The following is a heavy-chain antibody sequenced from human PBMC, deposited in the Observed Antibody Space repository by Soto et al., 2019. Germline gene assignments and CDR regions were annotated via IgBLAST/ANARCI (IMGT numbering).Heavy chain of an antibody. CDR2: IDPYDTGI. CDR3: AKDPGYSSGWYVGY. V-gene: IGHV3-74*01. Sequence: HPGGSLRLSCAASGFAFSSEWMHWVRQAPGKGLVWVSRIDPYDTGITYADSVKGRFTISRDNAKNTLYLQMNSLRAEDTAVYYCAKDPGYSSGWYVGYWGQGALVTVSS. J-gene: IGHJ4*02. CDR1: GFAFSSEW. D-gene: IGHD6-19*01.